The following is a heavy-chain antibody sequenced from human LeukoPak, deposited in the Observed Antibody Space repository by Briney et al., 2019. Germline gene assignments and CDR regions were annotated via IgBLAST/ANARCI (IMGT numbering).Heavy chain of an antibody. CDR3: ARDNTAMAPDY. Sequence: GGSLRLSCAASGFTFSSYSMNWVRQAPGKGLDWVSSISSSSSYIYYADSVKGRFTISRDNAKNSLYLQMNSLRAEDTAVYYCARDNTAMAPDYWGQGTLVTVSS. V-gene: IGHV3-21*01. CDR2: ISSSSSYI. D-gene: IGHD5-18*01. CDR1: GFTFSSYS. J-gene: IGHJ4*02.